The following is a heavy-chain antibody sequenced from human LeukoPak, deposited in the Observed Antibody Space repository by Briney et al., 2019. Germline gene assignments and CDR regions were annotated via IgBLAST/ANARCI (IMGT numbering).Heavy chain of an antibody. CDR1: GFTFSSYA. Sequence: PGRSLRLSCAASGFTFSSYAMHWVRQAPGKGLEWVAVISYDGSNKYYADSVKGRFTISRDISKNTMYLQMNSLRTEDTAVYYCARDFSGGRDYWGQGTLVTVSS. V-gene: IGHV3-30-3*01. J-gene: IGHJ4*02. D-gene: IGHD2-15*01. CDR2: ISYDGSNK. CDR3: ARDFSGGRDY.